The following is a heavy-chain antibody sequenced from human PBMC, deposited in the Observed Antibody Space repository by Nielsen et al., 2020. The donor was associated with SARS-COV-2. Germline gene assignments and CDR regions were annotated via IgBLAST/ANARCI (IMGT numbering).Heavy chain of an antibody. V-gene: IGHV3-66*01. D-gene: IGHD7-27*01. CDR3: ARDNWGRMDV. J-gene: IGHJ6*02. Sequence: GSLKISCGASGFTISSSFMSWVRQAAGKGLDWVSVIYIDGSTSYADSVKGRFTVSRDNSKNTLYLQMNSLRAEDTAMYYCARDNWGRMDVWGQGTTVTVSS. CDR2: IYIDGST. CDR1: GFTISSSF.